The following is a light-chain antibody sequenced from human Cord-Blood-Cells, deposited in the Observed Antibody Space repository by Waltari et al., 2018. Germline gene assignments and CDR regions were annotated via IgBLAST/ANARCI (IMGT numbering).Light chain of an antibody. Sequence: QSALTQPASVSGSPGQSITISCTGTSSDVGGYNYVSWYQQHPGKAPKLMIYDVSNRPSGVSKRCSGSKSGNTASLTISGLQAEDEADYYCSSYTSSSTLDVFGTGTKVTVL. V-gene: IGLV2-14*01. J-gene: IGLJ1*01. CDR3: SSYTSSSTLDV. CDR1: SSDVGGYNY. CDR2: DVS.